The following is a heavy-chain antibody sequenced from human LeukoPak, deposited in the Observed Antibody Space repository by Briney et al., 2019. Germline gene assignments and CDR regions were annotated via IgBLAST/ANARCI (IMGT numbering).Heavy chain of an antibody. Sequence: GGSLRLSCAASGFTFSSYEMNWVRQAPGKRPEWISYISMGGNTMYYADSVKGRFTISRDNAKNSLYLQMHSLRVEDTAVYYCASGFSGTSYYFYYWGQGTLVSVSS. CDR3: ASGFSGTSYYFYY. V-gene: IGHV3-48*03. D-gene: IGHD2-2*01. CDR1: GFTFSSYE. J-gene: IGHJ4*02. CDR2: ISMGGNTM.